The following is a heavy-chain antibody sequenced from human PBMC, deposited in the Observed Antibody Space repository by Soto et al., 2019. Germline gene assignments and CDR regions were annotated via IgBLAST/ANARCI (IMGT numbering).Heavy chain of an antibody. D-gene: IGHD3-10*01. Sequence: PSETMSLTCAVDGGSFSGYYWSWIRQPPGKGLEWIGEINHSGSTNYNPSLKSRVTISVDTSKNQFSLKLSSVTAADTAVYYCAIAMVRGVDVWGQGTTVTVSS. J-gene: IGHJ6*02. CDR3: AIAMVRGVDV. V-gene: IGHV4-34*01. CDR2: INHSGST. CDR1: GGSFSGYY.